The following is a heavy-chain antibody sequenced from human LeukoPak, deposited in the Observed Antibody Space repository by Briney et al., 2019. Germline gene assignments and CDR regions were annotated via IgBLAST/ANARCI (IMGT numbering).Heavy chain of an antibody. CDR2: ITSSSSSK. D-gene: IGHD6-19*01. CDR1: GFTFNTYS. V-gene: IGHV3-21*01. J-gene: IGHJ6*02. CDR3: ARVWAVAGPFGMDV. Sequence: GGSLRLSCAASGFTFNTYSMNWIRQAPGKGLEWVSSITSSSSSKSYADSVEGRFTISRDNAKNSLYLQMNSLRAEDTAVYYCARVWAVAGPFGMDVWGQGTTVTVSS.